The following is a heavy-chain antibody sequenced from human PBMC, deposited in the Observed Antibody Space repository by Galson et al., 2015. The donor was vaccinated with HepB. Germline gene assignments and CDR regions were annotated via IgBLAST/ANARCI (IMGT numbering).Heavy chain of an antibody. D-gene: IGHD1-14*01. CDR3: ARGPEGTTTGFGF. Sequence: SLRLSCAASGFTFTDYHMSWIRQAPGKGLEWVSYISTTGETTDYADSVKGRFTMSRDNARNSVFLQMSRLRVEDTAVYYCARGPEGTTTGFGFWGQGTLVPVSP. J-gene: IGHJ4*02. CDR2: ISTTGETT. V-gene: IGHV3-11*01. CDR1: GFTFTDYH.